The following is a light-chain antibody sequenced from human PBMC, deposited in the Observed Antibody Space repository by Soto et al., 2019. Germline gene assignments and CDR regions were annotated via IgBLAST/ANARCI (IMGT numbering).Light chain of an antibody. CDR1: QSVRNSF. CDR3: QQYGSSPHT. V-gene: IGKV3-20*01. J-gene: IGKJ2*01. Sequence: EIVLTQSPGTLSLYPGERATLSCRASQSVRNSFLAWYQQKPGQDPRLLIYGASSRATGIPDTVSGSGSGPDFTLTISKLEPEDFAVYYCQQYGSSPHTFGQGNKLEL. CDR2: GAS.